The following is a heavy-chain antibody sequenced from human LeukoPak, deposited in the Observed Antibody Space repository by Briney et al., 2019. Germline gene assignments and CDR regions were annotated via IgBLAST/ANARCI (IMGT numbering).Heavy chain of an antibody. D-gene: IGHD5-24*01. CDR3: ARTVEMATIVGYFVY. CDR1: GYSFTSYW. Sequence: GGSLRLSCKGSGYSFTSYWIGWVRQMAGKGLEWMGIIYPGDSDTRYSPSFQGQVTISADKSISTAYLQWSSLKASDTAMYYCARTVEMATIVGYFVYWGQGTLVTVSS. CDR2: IYPGDSDT. J-gene: IGHJ4*02. V-gene: IGHV5-51*01.